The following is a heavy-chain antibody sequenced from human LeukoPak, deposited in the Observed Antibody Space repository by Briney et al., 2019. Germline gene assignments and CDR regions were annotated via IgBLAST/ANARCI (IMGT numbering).Heavy chain of an antibody. CDR2: INSDGSST. Sequence: PGGSLRLSCAASGFTFSSYWMHWVRQAPGKGLVWVSRINSDGSSTSYADSVKGRFTISRDNAKNTLYLQMNSLRAEDTAVYYCARGDSSEAYYYYYMDVWGQGTTVTVSS. V-gene: IGHV3-74*01. J-gene: IGHJ6*03. CDR3: ARGDSSEAYYYYYMDV. D-gene: IGHD6-19*01. CDR1: GFTFSSYW.